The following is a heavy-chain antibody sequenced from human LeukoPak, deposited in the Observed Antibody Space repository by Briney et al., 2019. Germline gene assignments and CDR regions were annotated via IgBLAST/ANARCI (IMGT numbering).Heavy chain of an antibody. CDR1: GFTFSNAY. CDR2: VKPKTDGETT. CDR3: ITPLPYSAQ. J-gene: IGHJ4*02. V-gene: IGHV3-15*07. Sequence: GGSLRLSCAASGFTFSNAYMNWVRQAPGKGLEWVGRVKPKTDGETTEYAAPVKGRFSISRDDSKNMLYLQMNSLKTEDTAVYYCITPLPYSAQGGQGTLVTVSS. D-gene: IGHD2-21*01.